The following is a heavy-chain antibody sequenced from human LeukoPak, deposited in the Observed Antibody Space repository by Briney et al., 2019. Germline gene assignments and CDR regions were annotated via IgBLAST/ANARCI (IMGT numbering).Heavy chain of an antibody. CDR1: GFTFSSYA. V-gene: IGHV3-30-3*01. Sequence: PGGSLRLSCAASGFTFSSYAMHWVRQAPGKGLEWVAVISYDGSNKYYADSVKGRFTISRDNSKNTLYLQMNSLRAEDTAEYYCAKGYAVADFYFDYWGQGTLVTVSS. D-gene: IGHD6-19*01. J-gene: IGHJ4*02. CDR3: AKGYAVADFYFDY. CDR2: ISYDGSNK.